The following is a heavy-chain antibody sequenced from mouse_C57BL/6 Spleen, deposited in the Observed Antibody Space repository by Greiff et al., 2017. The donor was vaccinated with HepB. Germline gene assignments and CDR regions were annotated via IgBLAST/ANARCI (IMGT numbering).Heavy chain of an antibody. D-gene: IGHD1-1*01. CDR1: GYTFTSYG. CDR2: IYPRSGNT. CDR3: AHYYGSMRVDY. Sequence: VQLQQSGAELARPGASVKLSCKASGYTFTSYGISWVKQRTGQGLEWIGEIYPRSGNTYYNEKFKGKATLTADKSSSTAYMELRNLTSEDSAVYFCAHYYGSMRVDYWGQGTTLTVSS. V-gene: IGHV1-81*01. J-gene: IGHJ2*01.